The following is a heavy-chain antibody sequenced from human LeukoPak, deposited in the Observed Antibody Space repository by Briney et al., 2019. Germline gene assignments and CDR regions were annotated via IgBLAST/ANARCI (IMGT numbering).Heavy chain of an antibody. CDR1: GFPFSSYG. D-gene: IGHD3-10*01. J-gene: IGHJ4*02. CDR2: IWYDGSNK. V-gene: IGHV3-33*06. CDR3: AKGYGSGSYYHLFDY. Sequence: GSLRLSCAASGFPFSSYGMHWVRAAPGKGREGGAVIWYDGSNKYYSDSVKGRCTISRENSKNTLYLQMNSLRAEDTAVYYCAKGYGSGSYYHLFDYWGQGTLVTVSS.